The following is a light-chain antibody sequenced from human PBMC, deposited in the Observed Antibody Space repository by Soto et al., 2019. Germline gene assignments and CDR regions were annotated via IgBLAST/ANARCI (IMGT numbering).Light chain of an antibody. CDR3: QYWDDYSWT. CDR2: KAS. V-gene: IGKV1-5*03. CDR1: QSITDW. J-gene: IGKJ1*01. Sequence: DIQMTQSPSTLSASVGDRVTITCRASQSITDWLAWYQQKPGKAPKFLIYKASNLEGGVPSRFSGSGSGTEFTLPISSVQPDDFAPYYCQYWDDYSWTFGQGTKVKIK.